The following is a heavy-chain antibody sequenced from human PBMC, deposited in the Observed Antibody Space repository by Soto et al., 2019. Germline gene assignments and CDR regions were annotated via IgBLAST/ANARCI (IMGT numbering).Heavy chain of an antibody. J-gene: IGHJ6*02. CDR1: GGTFSSYA. V-gene: IGHV1-69*13. CDR3: SRGTVTPNYYGMDV. Sequence: SVKVSCKASGGTFSSYAISWVRQAPGQGLEWMGGIIPIFGTANYAQKFQGGVTITADESTSTAYMELGSLRSEDTAVYYCSRGTVTPNYYGMDVWGQGTTVTVSS. CDR2: IIPIFGTA. D-gene: IGHD4-4*01.